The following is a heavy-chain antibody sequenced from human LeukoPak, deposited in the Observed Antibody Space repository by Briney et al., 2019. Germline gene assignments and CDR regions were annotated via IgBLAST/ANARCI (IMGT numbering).Heavy chain of an antibody. J-gene: IGHJ4*02. Sequence: PGGSLRLSCAASGFTFSSYWMHWVRQAPGKGLVWVSRIYSDGSRTDYADSVKGRFTISRDNAKNSLYLQMNSLRAEDTAVYYCARDRADIAVGYYFDYWGQGTLVTVSS. CDR3: ARDRADIAVGYYFDY. CDR2: IYSDGSRT. V-gene: IGHV3-74*01. CDR1: GFTFSSYW. D-gene: IGHD6-19*01.